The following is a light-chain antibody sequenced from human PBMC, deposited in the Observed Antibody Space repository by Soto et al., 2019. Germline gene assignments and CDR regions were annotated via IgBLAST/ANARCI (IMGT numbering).Light chain of an antibody. Sequence: NVVTKSAGTLSLSPWDRASLSCRASQSVSNHYLAWHQQRPGQAHRLLSLGASNRAPGVPDRVTGSASGTDGTLTISRLQPEDVARYFCQQYASSPVTFGGGTKVDIK. CDR1: QSVSNHY. V-gene: IGKV3-20*01. J-gene: IGKJ4*01. CDR3: QQYASSPVT. CDR2: GAS.